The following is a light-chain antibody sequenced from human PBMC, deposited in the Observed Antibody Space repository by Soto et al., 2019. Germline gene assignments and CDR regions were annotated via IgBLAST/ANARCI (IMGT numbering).Light chain of an antibody. V-gene: IGKV1-5*01. CDR2: DAS. CDR1: QSSSSW. J-gene: IGKJ1*01. Sequence: GDRVTITCRASQSSSSWLAWYQQKPGKAPKLLIYDASSLESGVPSRVSGSGAGTEFTLTISSMQLDDFATYYCEQYNSYSWTFGQATTV. CDR3: EQYNSYSWT.